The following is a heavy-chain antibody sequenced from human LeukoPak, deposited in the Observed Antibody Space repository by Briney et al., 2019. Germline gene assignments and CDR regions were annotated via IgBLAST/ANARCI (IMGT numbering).Heavy chain of an antibody. CDR3: AIDLAVSDY. J-gene: IGHJ4*02. V-gene: IGHV1-69*13. CDR2: IIPIFGTA. Sequence: SVKVSCKASGYTFTSYAMNWVRQAPGQGLEWMGGIIPIFGTANYAQKFQGRVTITADESTSTAYMELSSLRSEDTAVYYCAIDLAVSDYWGQGTLVTVSS. CDR1: GYTFTSYA. D-gene: IGHD3-16*01.